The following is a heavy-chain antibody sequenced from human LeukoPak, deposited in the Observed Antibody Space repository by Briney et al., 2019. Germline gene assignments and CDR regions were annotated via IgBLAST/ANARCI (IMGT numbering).Heavy chain of an antibody. CDR2: INPDGDVT. J-gene: IGHJ6*03. V-gene: IGHV1-2*02. D-gene: IGHD2-8*01. CDR1: GYTFTSYY. CDR3: ARGPNHYYYMDF. Sequence: ASVKVSCKASGYTFTSYYMHWVRQAPGQGLESMGWINPDGDVTKSAQKFQGRVTMTTDKSINTVFMELSGLTSDDTALYYCARGPNHYYYMDFWGKGTTVSVSS.